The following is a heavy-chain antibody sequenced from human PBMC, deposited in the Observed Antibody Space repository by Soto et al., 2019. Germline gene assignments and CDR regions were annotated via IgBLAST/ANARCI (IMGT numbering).Heavy chain of an antibody. CDR2: IYWDDDK. CDR3: AHRVLRTVFGLVTTTAIYFDF. Sequence: QITLNESGPTVVRPTETLTLTCRFSGFSLTTSGVGVGWIRQSPGKAPEWLALIYWDDDKRYSASLKSMLTITKDTSKNQVVLTLSYLDPTDTATYYCAHRVLRTVFGLVTTTAIYFDFWGQGTPVAVSS. V-gene: IGHV2-5*02. J-gene: IGHJ4*02. CDR1: GFSLTTSGVG. D-gene: IGHD3-3*01.